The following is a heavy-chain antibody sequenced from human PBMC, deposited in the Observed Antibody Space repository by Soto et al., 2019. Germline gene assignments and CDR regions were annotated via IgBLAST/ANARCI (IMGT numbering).Heavy chain of an antibody. CDR2: IKQDGSEK. CDR3: AREIRGSGWAYYYYYYGMDV. CDR1: GFTFSSYW. D-gene: IGHD6-25*01. J-gene: IGHJ6*02. V-gene: IGHV3-7*01. Sequence: GGSLRLSCAASGFTFSSYWMSWVRQAPGKGLEWVANIKQDGSEKYYVDSVKGRFTISRDNAKNSLYLQMNSLRAEDTAVYYCAREIRGSGWAYYYYYYGMDVWGQGTTVTVSS.